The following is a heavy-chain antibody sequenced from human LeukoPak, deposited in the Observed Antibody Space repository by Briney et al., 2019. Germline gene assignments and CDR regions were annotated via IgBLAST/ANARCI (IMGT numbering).Heavy chain of an antibody. CDR1: GYTFTSYY. Sequence: ASVTVSCKASGYTFTSYYMHWVRQAPGQGLEWMGIINPSGGSTSYAQKFQGRVTMTRDTSTSIVYMELSSLRSEDTAVYYCARDACSGGSCYSGNWFDPWGQGTLVTVSS. V-gene: IGHV1-46*01. CDR3: ARDACSGGSCYSGNWFDP. CDR2: INPSGGST. D-gene: IGHD2-15*01. J-gene: IGHJ5*02.